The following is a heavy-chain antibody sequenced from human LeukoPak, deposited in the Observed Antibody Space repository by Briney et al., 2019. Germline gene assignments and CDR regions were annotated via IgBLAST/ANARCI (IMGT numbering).Heavy chain of an antibody. CDR2: IHISDS. D-gene: IGHD1-26*01. J-gene: IGHJ5*02. V-gene: IGHV4-4*08. Sequence: ETLSLTCTVSGGLINSYYWHWIRQSPGKGLEWIAGIHISDSNYSPSLKSRVIVSVDTSKNQLYLNLTSLTTADTAVYYCARGFFYNGKYDWLDPWGQGTLVTVSS. CDR1: GGLINSYY. CDR3: ARGFFYNGKYDWLDP.